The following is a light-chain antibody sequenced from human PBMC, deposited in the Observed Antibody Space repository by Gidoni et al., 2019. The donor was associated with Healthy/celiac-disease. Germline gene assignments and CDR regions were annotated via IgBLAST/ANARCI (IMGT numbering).Light chain of an antibody. CDR2: AAS. Sequence: DIQMPQSPSSLSASVGDRVTITCRASQSISSYLNWYQQKPGKAPKLLIYAASSLQSGVPSRFSGSGSGTDFTLTISSLQPEDFATYYCQQSYSTLATFGGGTKVEIK. CDR1: QSISSY. V-gene: IGKV1-39*01. J-gene: IGKJ4*01. CDR3: QQSYSTLAT.